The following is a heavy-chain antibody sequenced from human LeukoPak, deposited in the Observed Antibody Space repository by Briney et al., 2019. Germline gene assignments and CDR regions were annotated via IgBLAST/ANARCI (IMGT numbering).Heavy chain of an antibody. D-gene: IGHD3-10*01. CDR3: AKSVLLGSGSYWSVDYFDY. V-gene: IGHV3-30*02. Sequence: GGSLRLSCAASGFTFSSYGMHWVRQAPGKGLEWVAFIRYDGSNKYYADSVKGRFTISRDNSKNTLYLQMNSLRAEDTAVYYCAKSVLLGSGSYWSVDYFDYWGQGTLVTVSP. CDR1: GFTFSSYG. CDR2: IRYDGSNK. J-gene: IGHJ4*02.